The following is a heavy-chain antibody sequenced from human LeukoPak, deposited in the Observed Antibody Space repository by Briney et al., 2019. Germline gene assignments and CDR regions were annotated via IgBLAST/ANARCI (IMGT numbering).Heavy chain of an antibody. J-gene: IGHJ4*02. CDR3: AKSHSYGFDY. D-gene: IGHD5-18*01. CDR1: GFTFSSDW. Sequence: PGGSLRLSCAASGFTFSSDWMSWVRQAPGKGLEWVANIKQDGSDKYYVDSVKGRFTISRDNAKNSLYLQMNSLRAEDTAVYYCAKSHSYGFDYWGQGTLVTVSS. V-gene: IGHV3-7*01. CDR2: IKQDGSDK.